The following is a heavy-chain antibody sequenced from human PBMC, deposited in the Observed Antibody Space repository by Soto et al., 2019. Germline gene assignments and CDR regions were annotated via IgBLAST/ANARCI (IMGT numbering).Heavy chain of an antibody. D-gene: IGHD1-26*01. CDR1: GFTFDDYA. CDR3: AKDTSGSYYYYYGMDV. V-gene: IGHV3-43D*04. J-gene: IGHJ6*02. CDR2: ISWDGGST. Sequence: PGGSLRLSCAASGFTFDDYAMHWVRQAPGKGLEWVSPISWDGGSTYYADSVKGRFTISRDNSKNSLYLQMNSLRAEDTALYYCAKDTSGSYYYYYGMDVWGQGTTATVSS.